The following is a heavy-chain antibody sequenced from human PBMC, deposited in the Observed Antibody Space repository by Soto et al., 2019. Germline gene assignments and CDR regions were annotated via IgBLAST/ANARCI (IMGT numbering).Heavy chain of an antibody. CDR2: IWYDGSNK. CDR3: ARDPTATALYYYDSSGYFGWFDP. CDR1: GFTFSSYG. J-gene: IGHJ5*02. D-gene: IGHD3-22*01. V-gene: IGHV3-33*01. Sequence: GGSLRLSCAASGFTFSSYGMHWVRQAPGKGLEWVAVIWYDGSNKYYADSVKGRFTISRDNSKNTLYLQMNSLRAEDTAVYYCARDPTATALYYYDSSGYFGWFDPWGQETLVTVSS.